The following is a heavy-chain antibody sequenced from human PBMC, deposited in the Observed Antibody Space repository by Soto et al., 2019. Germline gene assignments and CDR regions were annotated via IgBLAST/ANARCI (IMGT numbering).Heavy chain of an antibody. D-gene: IGHD6-25*01. CDR3: ARAIGAAFFDY. Sequence: PGGSLRLSCTASGFTFSNYAMSWVRQTPGMGLGWVSTISHSGVNTFFGDSMKDRFTISRDNSKSTVYLQLNTVRAEDTAIYYCARAIGAAFFDYWDQGTLVTVSS. J-gene: IGHJ4*02. CDR1: GFTFSNYA. CDR2: ISHSGVNT. V-gene: IGHV3-23*01.